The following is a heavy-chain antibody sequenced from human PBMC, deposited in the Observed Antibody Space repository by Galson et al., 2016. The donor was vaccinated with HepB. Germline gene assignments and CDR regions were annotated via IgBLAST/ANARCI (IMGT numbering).Heavy chain of an antibody. CDR2: ISFDGGKQ. CDR3: ARDYSYSSNWPGY. D-gene: IGHD7-27*01. Sequence: SLRLSCAVSGFALSSYGMHWVRQVPGKGLEWVADISFDGGKQHYADSVKGRFSISRDTSRVYLQMSSLTPADTGLCYCARDYSYSSNWPGYWGQGTLVIVSS. V-gene: IGHV3-30*03. CDR1: GFALSSYG. J-gene: IGHJ4*02.